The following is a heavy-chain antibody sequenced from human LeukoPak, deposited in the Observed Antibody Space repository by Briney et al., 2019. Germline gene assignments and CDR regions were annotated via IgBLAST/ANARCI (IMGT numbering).Heavy chain of an antibody. CDR1: GDSISNYY. CDR2: YYTSEST. D-gene: IGHD1-26*01. V-gene: IGHV4-4*07. CDR3: ATTPLNGGSYYADY. Sequence: PSETLSLTCTVSGDSISNYYWSWIRQPAGKGLEWIGRYYTSESTDYNPSLKSRVTVSVDTSKNQFSLKLSSVTAADTAVYYCATTPLNGGSYYADYWGQGTLVTVSS. J-gene: IGHJ4*02.